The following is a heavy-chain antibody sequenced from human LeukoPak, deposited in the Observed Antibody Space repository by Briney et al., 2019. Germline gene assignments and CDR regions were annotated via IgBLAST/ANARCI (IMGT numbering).Heavy chain of an antibody. V-gene: IGHV3-64*01. D-gene: IGHD5-24*01. CDR1: GFTFSSYA. J-gene: IGHJ4*02. Sequence: GGSLRLSCAASGFTFSSYAMHWVRQAPGKGLEYVSAISSNGGSTYYANSVKGRFTISRDNSKNTLYLQMGSLRAEDMAVYYCARDKEGYNSYYFDYWGQGTRVTVSS. CDR2: ISSNGGST. CDR3: ARDKEGYNSYYFDY.